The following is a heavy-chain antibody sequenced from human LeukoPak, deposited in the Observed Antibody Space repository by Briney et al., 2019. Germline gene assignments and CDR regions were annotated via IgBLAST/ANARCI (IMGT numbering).Heavy chain of an antibody. Sequence: PGGSLRLSCAASGFTFSSYGMHWVRQAPGKGLEWVAVISYDGSNKYYADSVKGRFTISRDNSKNTLYLQMNSLRAEDTVVYYCAKDQYYDSSGYYVNYFDYWGQGTLVTVSS. D-gene: IGHD3-22*01. J-gene: IGHJ4*02. CDR1: GFTFSSYG. V-gene: IGHV3-30*18. CDR2: ISYDGSNK. CDR3: AKDQYYDSSGYYVNYFDY.